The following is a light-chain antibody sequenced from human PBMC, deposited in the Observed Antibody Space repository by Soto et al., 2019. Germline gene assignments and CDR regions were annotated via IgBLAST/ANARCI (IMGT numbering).Light chain of an antibody. CDR2: GNS. Sequence: QSALTQPPSVSGAPGQRVTISCTGSSSNIGAGYDVHWYQQLPGTAPKLLIYGNSNRPSGVPDRFSGSKSGTSASLATTGLQAEDEADYYCQSYDGSLSGYVFGTGTKVTVL. V-gene: IGLV1-40*01. CDR1: SSNIGAGYD. CDR3: QSYDGSLSGYV. J-gene: IGLJ1*01.